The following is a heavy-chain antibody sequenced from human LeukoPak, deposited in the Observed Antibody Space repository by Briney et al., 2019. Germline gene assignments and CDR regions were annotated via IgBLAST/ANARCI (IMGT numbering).Heavy chain of an antibody. CDR2: ISRSSSYI. D-gene: IGHD3-22*01. Sequence: GGSLRLSCAASGFTFSSYSMNWVRQAPGKGLEWVSSISRSSSYIYYADSVKGRFTISRDNAKNSLYLQMNSLRAEDTAVYYCAGPSGYYYDSSGSIAVDYWGQGTLVTVSS. V-gene: IGHV3-21*01. J-gene: IGHJ4*02. CDR1: GFTFSSYS. CDR3: AGPSGYYYDSSGSIAVDY.